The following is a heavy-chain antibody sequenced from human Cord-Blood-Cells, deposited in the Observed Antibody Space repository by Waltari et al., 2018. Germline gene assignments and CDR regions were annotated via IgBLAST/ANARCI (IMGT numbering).Heavy chain of an antibody. V-gene: IGHV1-69*01. J-gene: IGHJ4*02. CDR2: IIPIFGTA. D-gene: IGHD2-2*02. CDR1: GGTFSSYA. Sequence: QVQLVQSGAEVKKPGSSVKVSCKASGGTFSSYAISWVGQAPGTGLEWMGGIIPIFGTANYAQKFQGRVTITADESASTAYMELSSLRSEDTAVYYCARADRGYCSSTSCYTVFDYWGQGTLVTVSS. CDR3: ARADRGYCSSTSCYTVFDY.